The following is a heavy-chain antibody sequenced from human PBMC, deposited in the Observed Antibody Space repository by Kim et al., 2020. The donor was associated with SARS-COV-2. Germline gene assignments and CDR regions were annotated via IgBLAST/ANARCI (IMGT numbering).Heavy chain of an antibody. CDR1: GFTFSSYE. V-gene: IGHV3-48*03. Sequence: GGSLRLSCAASGFTFSSYEMNWVRQAPGKGLEWVSYISSSGSTIYYADSVKGRFTISRDNAKNSLYLQMNSLRAEDTAVYYCARNAPNDIAAAGHEVDYWGQGTLVTVSS. CDR3: ARNAPNDIAAAGHEVDY. J-gene: IGHJ4*02. D-gene: IGHD6-13*01. CDR2: ISSSGSTI.